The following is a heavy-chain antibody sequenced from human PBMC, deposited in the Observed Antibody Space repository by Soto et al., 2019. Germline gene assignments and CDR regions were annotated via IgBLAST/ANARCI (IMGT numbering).Heavy chain of an antibody. CDR2: ISGSGGST. V-gene: IGHV3-23*01. CDR3: AKDIVVVPAAAYFDY. D-gene: IGHD2-2*01. J-gene: IGHJ4*02. Sequence: EVQLLESGGGLVQPGGSLRLSCAASGFTFSSYVMSWVRQAPGKGLEWVSAISGSGGSTYYADSVKGRFTISRDNSKNTLYLQMNSLRAEDTAVYYCAKDIVVVPAAAYFDYWGQGTLVTVSS. CDR1: GFTFSSYV.